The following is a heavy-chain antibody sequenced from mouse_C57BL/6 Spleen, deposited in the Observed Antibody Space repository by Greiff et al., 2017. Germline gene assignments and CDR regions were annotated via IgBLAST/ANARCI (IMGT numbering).Heavy chain of an antibody. V-gene: IGHV3-6*01. Sequence: EVKLQESGPGLVKPSQSLSLTCSVTGYSITSGYYWNWIRQFPGNKLEWMGYISYDGSNNYNPSLKNRISITRDTSKNQFFLKLNSVTTEDTATYYWARRDYYGSSLYWYFDVWGTGTTVTGSS. CDR2: ISYDGSN. J-gene: IGHJ1*03. D-gene: IGHD1-1*01. CDR3: ARRDYYGSSLYWYFDV. CDR1: GYSITSGYY.